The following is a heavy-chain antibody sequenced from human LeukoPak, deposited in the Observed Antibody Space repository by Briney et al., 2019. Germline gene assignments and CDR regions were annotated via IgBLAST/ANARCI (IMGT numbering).Heavy chain of an antibody. D-gene: IGHD3-22*01. CDR2: ISYDGSRK. Sequence: PGRSLRLSCAASGFTFSSYGIHWVRQAPGKGLEWVAVISYDGSRKYYADSVKGRFTISRDNSKNTLYLQMNSLRAEDTAVYYCAKPYYYDGSGSGVNHFDYWGQGTLVTVSS. J-gene: IGHJ4*02. CDR3: AKPYYYDGSGSGVNHFDY. CDR1: GFTFSSYG. V-gene: IGHV3-30*18.